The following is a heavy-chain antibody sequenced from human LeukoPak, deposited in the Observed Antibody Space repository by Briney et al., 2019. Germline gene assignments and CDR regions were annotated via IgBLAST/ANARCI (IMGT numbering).Heavy chain of an antibody. CDR3: ARDSVVVVAATYDGLDV. CDR1: GFTFSSYA. CDR2: IKEDGSEK. V-gene: IGHV3-7*01. J-gene: IGHJ6*02. D-gene: IGHD2-15*01. Sequence: GGSLRLSCAASGFTFSSYAMSWVRQAPGKGLEWVANIKEDGSEKNYVDSVKGRFTISRDNANNFLYLQMNSLRAEDTAVYYCARDSVVVVAATYDGLDVWGQGTTVTVSS.